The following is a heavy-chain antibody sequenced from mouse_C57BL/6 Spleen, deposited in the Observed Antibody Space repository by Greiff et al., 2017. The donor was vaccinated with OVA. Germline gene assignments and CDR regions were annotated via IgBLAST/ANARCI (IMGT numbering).Heavy chain of an antibody. CDR3: ARDDY. J-gene: IGHJ3*01. V-gene: IGHV1-26*01. CDR1: GYTFTDYY. CDR2: INPNNGGT. Sequence: VQLQQSGPELVKPGASVKISCKASGYTFTDYYMNWVKQSHGKSLEWIGDINPNNGGTSYNQKFKGKATLTVDKSSSTAYMELRSLTSEDSADYYCARDDYWGQGTLVTVSA.